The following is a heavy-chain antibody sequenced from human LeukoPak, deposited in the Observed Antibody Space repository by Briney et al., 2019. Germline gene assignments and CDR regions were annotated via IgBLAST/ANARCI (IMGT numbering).Heavy chain of an antibody. J-gene: IGHJ4*02. Sequence: GGSLRLSCVASGFTFTSYSMNWVRQAPGKGLEWVSYIDSSSTTVLYADSVKGRFTISRDNARNSLYLQMNGLRDEDTAVYYCARDHNWRFDHWGQGTLVTVSS. CDR2: IDSSSTTV. CDR3: ARDHNWRFDH. CDR1: GFTFTSYS. V-gene: IGHV3-48*02.